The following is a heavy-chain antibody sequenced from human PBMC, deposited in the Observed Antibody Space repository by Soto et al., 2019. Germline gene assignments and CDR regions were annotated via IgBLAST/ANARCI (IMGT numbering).Heavy chain of an antibody. Sequence: GGSLRLSCAASGFTFSSYWMTWVRQAPGKGLEFLATIKPDGSDTYYVHSVKGRFTISRDNAKNSLSLQMNSLRAEDTALYYCATDLNWSGTWGQGTMVTVSS. CDR3: ATDLNWSGT. V-gene: IGHV3-7*01. J-gene: IGHJ3*01. CDR2: IKPDGSDT. D-gene: IGHD3-3*01. CDR1: GFTFSSYW.